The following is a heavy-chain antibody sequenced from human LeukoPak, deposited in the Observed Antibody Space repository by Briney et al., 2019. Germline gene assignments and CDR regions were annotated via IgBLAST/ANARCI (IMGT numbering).Heavy chain of an antibody. V-gene: IGHV3-23*01. Sequence: GGSLRLSCAASGFTFSSYAMSWVRQAPGKGLEWVSAISGSGGSTYYADSVKGRFTVSRDNSKNTLYLQMNSLRAEDTAVYYCAKGRFLEWLLTFDYWGQGTLVTVSS. J-gene: IGHJ4*02. CDR2: ISGSGGST. CDR3: AKGRFLEWLLTFDY. CDR1: GFTFSSYA. D-gene: IGHD3-3*01.